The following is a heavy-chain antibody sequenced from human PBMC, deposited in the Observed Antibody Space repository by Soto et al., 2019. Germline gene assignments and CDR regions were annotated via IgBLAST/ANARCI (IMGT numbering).Heavy chain of an antibody. CDR2: IYYSGST. CDR3: ARGVVFGVVITKTPQINEANNGFDY. CDR1: GGSISSGDYY. J-gene: IGHJ4*02. Sequence: PSETLSLTCTVSGGSISSGDYYWSWIRQPPGKGLEWIGYIYYSGSTYYNPSLKSRVTISVDTSKNQFSLKLSSVTAADTAVYYCARGVVFGVVITKTPQINEANNGFDYWGQGTLVTVSS. V-gene: IGHV4-30-4*01. D-gene: IGHD3-3*01.